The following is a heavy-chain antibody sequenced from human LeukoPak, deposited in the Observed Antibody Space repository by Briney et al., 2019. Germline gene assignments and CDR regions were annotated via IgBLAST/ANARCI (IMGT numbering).Heavy chain of an antibody. J-gene: IGHJ4*02. D-gene: IGHD5-24*01. V-gene: IGHV3-23*01. Sequence: GGSLRLSCAASGFTFSSYAMSWVRQAPGKGLEWVSAISGSGGSTYYADSVKGRFTISRDNSKNTRYLQMNSLRAEDTAVYYCAKGGGWLQFHYFDYWGQGTLVTVSS. CDR3: AKGGGWLQFHYFDY. CDR2: ISGSGGST. CDR1: GFTFSSYA.